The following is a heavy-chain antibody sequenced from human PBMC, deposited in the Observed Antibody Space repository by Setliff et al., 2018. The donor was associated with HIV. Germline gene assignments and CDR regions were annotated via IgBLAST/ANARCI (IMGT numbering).Heavy chain of an antibody. J-gene: IGHJ4*02. CDR2: IYYSGST. V-gene: IGHV4-34*09. D-gene: IGHD4-17*01. CDR3: ARGGMDGDYIDS. Sequence: TLSLTCAVYGGSFSGYYWSWIRQPPGKGLEWIGYIYYSGSTYYNPSLKSRVTISIDTSKNQFSLKLSSVTAADTAVYYCARGGMDGDYIDSWGQGTLVTVSS. CDR1: GGSFSGYY.